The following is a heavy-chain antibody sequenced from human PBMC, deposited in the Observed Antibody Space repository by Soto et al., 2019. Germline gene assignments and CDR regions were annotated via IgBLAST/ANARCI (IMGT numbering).Heavy chain of an antibody. CDR2: INHSGST. CDR3: ARGTVLVGDPPHVHYYYGMDV. J-gene: IGHJ6*02. V-gene: IGHV4-34*01. CDR1: GGSFSGYY. D-gene: IGHD1-26*01. Sequence: SDTLSLTCAVYGGSFSGYYWSWIRQPPGKGLEWIGEINHSGSTNYNPSLKSRVTISVDTSKNQFSLKLSSVTAADTAVYYCARGTVLVGDPPHVHYYYGMDVWGQGTTVIVSS.